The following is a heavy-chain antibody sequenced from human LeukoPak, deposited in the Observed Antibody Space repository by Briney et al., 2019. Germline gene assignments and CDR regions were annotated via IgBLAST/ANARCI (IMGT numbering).Heavy chain of an antibody. V-gene: IGHV4-30-2*01. CDR2: IYHSGST. J-gene: IGHJ4*02. CDR1: GFTFSGKW. Sequence: LRLSCAASGFTFSGKWMHWIRQPPGKGLEWIGYIYHSGSTYYNPSLKSRVTISVDRSKNQFSLKLSSVTAADTAVYYCARVAPVMIVDYWGRGTLVTVSS. CDR3: ARVAPVMIVDY. D-gene: IGHD3-22*01.